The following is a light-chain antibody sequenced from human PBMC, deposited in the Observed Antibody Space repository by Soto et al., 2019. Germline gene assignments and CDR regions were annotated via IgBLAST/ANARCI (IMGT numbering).Light chain of an antibody. V-gene: IGLV1-44*01. Sequence: QSALTQPPSASGTPGQRVTISCSGGSSNIGTNAVNWYQQLPGTAPKLLIYNNNQRPSGVPDRFSGSNSGTSASLAISGLKSEDEADYYCAAWDDSLNGYVFGTGTKVTV. CDR2: NNN. CDR3: AAWDDSLNGYV. J-gene: IGLJ1*01. CDR1: SSNIGTNA.